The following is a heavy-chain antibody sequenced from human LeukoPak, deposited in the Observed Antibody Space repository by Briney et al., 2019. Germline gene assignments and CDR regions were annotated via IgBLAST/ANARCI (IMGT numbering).Heavy chain of an antibody. CDR3: TTDYYYYYGMDV. CDR1: GFTLSNAW. Sequence: GGSLRLSCAASGFTLSNAWMSWVRQAPGKGLEWVGRIKSKTDGGTTDYAAPVKGRFTISRDDSKNTLYLQMNSLKTDDTAVYYCTTDYYYYYGMDVWGQGTTVTVSS. V-gene: IGHV3-15*01. J-gene: IGHJ6*02. CDR2: IKSKTDGGTT.